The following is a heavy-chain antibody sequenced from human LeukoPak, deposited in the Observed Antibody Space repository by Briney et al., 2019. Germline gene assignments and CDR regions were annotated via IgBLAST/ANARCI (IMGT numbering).Heavy chain of an antibody. Sequence: PSETLSLTCTVSGGSISSYYWSWIRQPPGKGLEWIGYIYYSGSTNYNPSLKSRVTISVDTSKNQFSLKLSSVTAADTAVYYCARTSQVGQLWYPIYFDYWGQGTLVTVSS. V-gene: IGHV4-59*08. CDR2: IYYSGST. J-gene: IGHJ4*02. D-gene: IGHD5-18*01. CDR1: GGSISSYY. CDR3: ARTSQVGQLWYPIYFDY.